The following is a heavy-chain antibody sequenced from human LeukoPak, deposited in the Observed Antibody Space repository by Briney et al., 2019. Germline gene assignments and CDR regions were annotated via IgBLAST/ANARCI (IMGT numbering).Heavy chain of an antibody. CDR1: GGSINTYY. D-gene: IGHD2-21*02. CDR2: FSYSGST. V-gene: IGHV4-59*08. CDR3: ARPQYCGANCYHAFEI. Sequence: SETLSLTCAVSGGSINTYYWSWIRQPPGKGLEWIGYFSYSGSTNYNPSLKSRVTISVDTSKNQFPLRLSSVTAADTAVYYCARPQYCGANCYHAFEIWGQGTLVTVSS. J-gene: IGHJ3*02.